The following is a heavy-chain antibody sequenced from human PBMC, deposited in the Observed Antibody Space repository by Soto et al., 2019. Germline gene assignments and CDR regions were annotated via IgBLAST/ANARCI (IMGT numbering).Heavy chain of an antibody. CDR1: GGIFSSNT. J-gene: IGHJ4*02. CDR3: ASKAACGGACYAFDS. CDR2: IIPLFGRA. V-gene: IGHV1-69*06. D-gene: IGHD2-21*02. Sequence: QVYLVQSGAEVKKPGSSVKISCKASGGIFSSNTINWVRQAAGQGLEWMGGIIPLFGRANYAEKLQGRVTITADKSTKTEYMELTSLRSEETAVYYCASKAACGGACYAFDSWGQGTLVTVSS.